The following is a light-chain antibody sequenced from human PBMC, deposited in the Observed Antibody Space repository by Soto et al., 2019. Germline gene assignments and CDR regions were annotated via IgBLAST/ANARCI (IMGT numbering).Light chain of an antibody. CDR2: GAS. Sequence: EIVLTQSPGTLSLSPGERATLSCRASQSVSSSYLAWYQQKPGQAPRLLIYGASSRATGIPDRFSGSGSGTDFTLTIRRLEPEDFAVYYCQQYGSSPPTETFGQGTKLEIK. CDR3: QQYGSSPPTET. V-gene: IGKV3-20*01. J-gene: IGKJ2*01. CDR1: QSVSSSY.